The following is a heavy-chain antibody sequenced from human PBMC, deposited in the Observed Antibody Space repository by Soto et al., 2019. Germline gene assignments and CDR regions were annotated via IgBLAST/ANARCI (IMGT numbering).Heavy chain of an antibody. CDR3: ARQGRYGDYYFDH. CDR2: IYYSGSS. D-gene: IGHD4-17*01. CDR1: GGSISGYY. V-gene: IGHV4-59*08. J-gene: IGHJ4*02. Sequence: SETLSLTCTVSGGSISGYYWSWIRQPPGKGLEWVGYIYYSGSSNYSPSLKSRVTMSVDTSKNQFSLKLSSVTAADTAVYYCARQGRYGDYYFDHWGQGTPVTVSS.